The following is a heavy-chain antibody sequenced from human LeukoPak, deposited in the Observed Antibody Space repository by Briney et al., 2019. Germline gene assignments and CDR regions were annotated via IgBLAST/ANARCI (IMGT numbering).Heavy chain of an antibody. V-gene: IGHV3-30-3*01. D-gene: IGHD3-22*01. CDR1: GFTFSSYA. CDR3: PRERYYYDSSGSYYFDY. Sequence: PGGSLRLSCAASGFTFSSYAMHWVRQAPGKGLEWVAVISYDGSNKYYADSVKGRFTISRDNPKNTLYLQMNSLRAEDTAVYYCPRERYYYDSSGSYYFDYWGQGTLVTVSS. CDR2: ISYDGSNK. J-gene: IGHJ4*02.